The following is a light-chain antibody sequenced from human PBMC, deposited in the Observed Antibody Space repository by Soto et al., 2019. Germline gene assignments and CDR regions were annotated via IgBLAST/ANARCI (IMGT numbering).Light chain of an antibody. J-gene: IGLJ3*02. CDR3: ASYTSSTTWV. Sequence: QSALTQPASVSGSPGQSITISCTGTSSDVGAYNYVSWFQQHPGKAPKLVICDVSNRPSGVSNRFSGSKSGNTASLTISGLQAEDEADYYCASYTSSTTWVFGAGTKLTVL. CDR1: SSDVGAYNY. V-gene: IGLV2-14*03. CDR2: DVS.